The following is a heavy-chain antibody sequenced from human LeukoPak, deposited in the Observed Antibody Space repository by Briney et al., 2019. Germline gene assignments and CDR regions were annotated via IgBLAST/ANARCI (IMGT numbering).Heavy chain of an antibody. D-gene: IGHD2-15*01. J-gene: IGHJ3*02. V-gene: IGHV4-4*07. Sequence: PSETLSLTCTVSGGSISSYYWSWIRQPAGKGLEWIGRIYTSGSTNYNPSLKCRVTVSVDKSKNQFSLKLSSVTAADTAVYYCARGAAKKAFDIWGQGTMVTVSS. CDR2: IYTSGST. CDR3: ARGAAKKAFDI. CDR1: GGSISSYY.